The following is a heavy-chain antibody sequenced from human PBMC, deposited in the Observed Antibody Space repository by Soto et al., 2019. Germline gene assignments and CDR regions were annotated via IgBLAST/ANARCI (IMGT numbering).Heavy chain of an antibody. CDR3: AREADRQNIFDH. CDR1: GFTFSSYE. Sequence: PGGSLRLSCAASGFTFSSYEMNWVRQAPGKGLEWVSYISTSASTIYYADSVKGRFTISRDNAKNSLYLQMNRLRAEDTAVYYCAREADRQNIFDHWGQGTLVTVSS. CDR2: ISTSASTI. V-gene: IGHV3-48*03. J-gene: IGHJ4*02. D-gene: IGHD3-22*01.